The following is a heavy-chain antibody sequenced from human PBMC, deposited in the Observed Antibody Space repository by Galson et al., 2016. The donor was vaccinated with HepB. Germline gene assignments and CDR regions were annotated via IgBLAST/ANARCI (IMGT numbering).Heavy chain of an antibody. CDR2: ISSSGSSI. Sequence: SLRLSCAASEFTFNGYYMTWIRQAPGTGLEWVSYISSSGSSIFYADSVKGRFTISRDNAKNSLYLQMNSLRAEDTAVYYCARVDRGTVPNFDYWGQGTLVTVSS. CDR1: EFTFNGYY. CDR3: ARVDRGTVPNFDY. J-gene: IGHJ4*02. V-gene: IGHV3-11*01. D-gene: IGHD3-16*01.